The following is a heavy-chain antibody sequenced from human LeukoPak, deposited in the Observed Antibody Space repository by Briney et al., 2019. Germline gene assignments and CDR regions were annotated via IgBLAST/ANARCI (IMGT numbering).Heavy chain of an antibody. V-gene: IGHV3-23*01. CDR1: GFTFTSYA. Sequence: GGSLRLSCAASGFTFTSYAMSWVRQAPGKGLAWVSTISGSGDTTYYADSVRGRFTISRDNSKNTLYLQMNSLRAEDTAIYYCAKESPHFDYWGQGTLVTVSS. CDR3: AKESPHFDY. CDR2: ISGSGDTT. J-gene: IGHJ4*02.